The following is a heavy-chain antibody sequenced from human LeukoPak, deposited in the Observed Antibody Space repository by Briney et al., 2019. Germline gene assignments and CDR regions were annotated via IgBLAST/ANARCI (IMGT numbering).Heavy chain of an antibody. D-gene: IGHD2-2*01. CDR2: INPNSGGT. CDR1: GYTFTGYY. V-gene: IGHV1-2*02. J-gene: IGHJ4*02. CDR3: ARVYCSSTSCPPQFDF. Sequence: ASVKLSCKASGYTFTGYYMHWVRQAPGQGLEWMGWINPNSGGTNYAKKFQGRVTMTRDTSISTAYMELSRLKSDDTAVYYCARVYCSSTSCPPQFDFWGQGTLVTVSS.